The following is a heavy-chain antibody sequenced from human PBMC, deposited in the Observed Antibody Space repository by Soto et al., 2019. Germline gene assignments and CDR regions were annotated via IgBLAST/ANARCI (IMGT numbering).Heavy chain of an antibody. CDR1: GSTFSSYG. J-gene: IGHJ4*02. D-gene: IGHD3-10*01. V-gene: IGHV3-30*18. CDR2: ISYDGSNK. CDR3: AKDSSYYGSGSFYFDY. Sequence: SCAASGSTFSSYGMHWVRQAPGKGLEWVAVISYDGSNKYYADSVKGRFTISRDNSKNTLYLQMNSLRAEDTAVYYCAKDSSYYGSGSFYFDYWGQGTLVTVSS.